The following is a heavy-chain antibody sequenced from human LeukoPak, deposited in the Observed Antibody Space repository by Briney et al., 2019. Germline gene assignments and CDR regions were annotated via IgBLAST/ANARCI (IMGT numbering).Heavy chain of an antibody. J-gene: IGHJ4*02. CDR2: ISAYNGNT. CDR3: AKLTLSDYFYAPGNYFDC. D-gene: IGHD2/OR15-2a*01. V-gene: IGHV1-18*01. Sequence: ASVKVSCKASGYTFTSYGISWVRQAPGQGLEWMGWISAYNGNTNYAQKLQGRVTMTTDTSTSTAYMELRSLRSDDTAVYYCAKLTLSDYFYAPGNYFDCWGQGTLVTVSS. CDR1: GYTFTSYG.